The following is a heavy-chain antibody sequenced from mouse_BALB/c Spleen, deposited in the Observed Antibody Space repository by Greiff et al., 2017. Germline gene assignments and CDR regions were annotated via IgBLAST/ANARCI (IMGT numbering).Heavy chain of an antibody. CDR3: ARSTFSSYFDY. Sequence: VQLQQSGAELVRPGSSVKISCKASGYAFSSYWMNWVKQRPGQGLEWIGQIYPGDGDTNYNGKFKGKATLTADKSSSTAYMQLSSLTSEDSAVYFCARSTFSSYFDYWGQGTTLTVSS. V-gene: IGHV1-80*01. D-gene: IGHD1-1*01. J-gene: IGHJ2*01. CDR1: GYAFSSYW. CDR2: IYPGDGDT.